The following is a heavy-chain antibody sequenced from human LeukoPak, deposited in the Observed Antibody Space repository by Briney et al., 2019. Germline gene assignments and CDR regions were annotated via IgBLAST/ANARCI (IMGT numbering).Heavy chain of an antibody. D-gene: IGHD2-2*01. Sequence: GASVKVSCKASGYTFTSYDINWVRQATGQGLEWMGWMNPNSGNTGYAQKFQGRVTMTRNTSISTAYMELSSLRSDDTAVYYCARARGVVVPAAMPYWYFDLWGRGTLVTVSS. CDR1: GYTFTSYD. CDR3: ARARGVVVPAAMPYWYFDL. J-gene: IGHJ2*01. CDR2: MNPNSGNT. V-gene: IGHV1-8*01.